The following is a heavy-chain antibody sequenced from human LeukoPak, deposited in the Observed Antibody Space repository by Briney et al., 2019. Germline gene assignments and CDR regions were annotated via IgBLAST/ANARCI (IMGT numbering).Heavy chain of an antibody. Sequence: PSETLSLTCAVYGGSFSGYYWSWIRQPPGKGLEWIGEINHSGSTNYNPSLKSRVTISVDTSKNQFSLKLSSVTAADTAVYYCAREGYSYGHYFDYWGQGTLVTVSS. V-gene: IGHV4-34*01. CDR2: INHSGST. CDR3: AREGYSYGHYFDY. D-gene: IGHD5-18*01. J-gene: IGHJ4*02. CDR1: GGSFSGYY.